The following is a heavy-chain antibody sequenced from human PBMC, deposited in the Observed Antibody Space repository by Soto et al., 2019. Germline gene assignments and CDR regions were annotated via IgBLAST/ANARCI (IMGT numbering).Heavy chain of an antibody. Sequence: EVQLLESGRGLVQPGGSLRLSCAASGFTFSTSAMSWVRQAPGKGLEWVSAISSNSGSAHYADSVKGRFTISRDNSKSTLSLQMNSLRAEDTAVYFCAKDKFRAFDIWGQGTMVIVSS. V-gene: IGHV3-23*01. CDR1: GFTFSTSA. CDR3: AKDKFRAFDI. J-gene: IGHJ3*02. CDR2: ISSNSGSA.